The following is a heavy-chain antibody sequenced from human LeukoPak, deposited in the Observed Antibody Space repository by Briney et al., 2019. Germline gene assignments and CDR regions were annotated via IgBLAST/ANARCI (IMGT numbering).Heavy chain of an antibody. CDR2: INPNSGGT. Sequence: GASVKVSCKASGYTFTGYYMHWVRQAPGQGLEWMGWINPNSGGTNYAQKFQGRVTMTRDTAISTAYMELSRLRSDDTAVYYCARDESAAMTNYYYYYGMDVWGRGTTVTVSS. D-gene: IGHD6-25*01. CDR3: ARDESAAMTNYYYYYGMDV. V-gene: IGHV1-2*02. CDR1: GYTFTGYY. J-gene: IGHJ6*02.